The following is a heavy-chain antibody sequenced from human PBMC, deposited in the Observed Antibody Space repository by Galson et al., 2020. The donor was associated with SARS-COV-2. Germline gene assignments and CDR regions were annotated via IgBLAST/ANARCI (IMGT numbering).Heavy chain of an antibody. V-gene: IGHV3-11*01. J-gene: IGHJ4*02. CDR3: ARDPSTLRYYYDSSGYIDY. D-gene: IGHD3-22*01. CDR1: GFTFSDYY. CDR2: ISSSGSTI. Sequence: NSGGSLRLSCAASGFTFSDYYMSWIRQAPGKGLEWVSYISSSGSTIYYADSVKGRFTISRDNAKNSLYLQMNSLRAEDTAVYYCARDPSTLRYYYDSSGYIDYWGQGTLVTVSS.